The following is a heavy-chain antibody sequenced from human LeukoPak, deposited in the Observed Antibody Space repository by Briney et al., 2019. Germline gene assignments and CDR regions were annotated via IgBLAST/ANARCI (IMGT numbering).Heavy chain of an antibody. D-gene: IGHD6-19*01. J-gene: IGHJ5*02. Sequence: PSETLSLTCTVSGGSISSSSYYWGWIRQPPGKGLEWIGSIYYSGSTYYNPSLKSRVTISVDTSKNQFSLKLSSVTAADTAVYYCARVAGTSGWYWFDPWGQGTLVTVSS. V-gene: IGHV4-39*07. CDR2: IYYSGST. CDR1: GGSISSSSYY. CDR3: ARVAGTSGWYWFDP.